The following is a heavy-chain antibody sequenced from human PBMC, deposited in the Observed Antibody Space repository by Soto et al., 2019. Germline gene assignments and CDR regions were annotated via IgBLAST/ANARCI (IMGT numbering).Heavy chain of an antibody. V-gene: IGHV1-3*01. CDR3: ARGGHFDSSNYLAY. J-gene: IGHJ4*02. CDR2: INPGNGNT. Sequence: ASVKVSCKAPGYTFTSYGINWVRQAPGRGLEWMGWINPGNGNTKYSQQFQGRVIIDRDTSASTAYMELSSLRSEDTAVYYCARGGHFDSSNYLAYWGLGTLVTVYS. CDR1: GYTFTSYG. D-gene: IGHD3-22*01.